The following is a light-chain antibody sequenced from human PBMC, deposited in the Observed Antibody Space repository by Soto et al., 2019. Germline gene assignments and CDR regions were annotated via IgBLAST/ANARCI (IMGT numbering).Light chain of an antibody. CDR1: SSDVGGYNY. J-gene: IGLJ1*01. V-gene: IGLV2-14*01. Sequence: QSALTQPASVSGSPGQSITISCTGTSSDVGGYNYVSWYQQHPGKAPKLMIYEVSNRPSGVSYRFSGSKSGNTASLTISGLQVEDEADYFCSSYSISTADLFGTGTKLTVL. CDR3: SSYSISTADL. CDR2: EVS.